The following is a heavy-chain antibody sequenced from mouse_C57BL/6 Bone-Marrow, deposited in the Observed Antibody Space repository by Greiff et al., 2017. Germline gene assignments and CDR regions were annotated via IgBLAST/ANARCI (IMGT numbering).Heavy chain of an antibody. CDR3: ARDYGSSYWYFAV. V-gene: IGHV1-85*01. CDR2: IYPRDGST. J-gene: IGHJ1*03. Sequence: QVQLQQSGPELVKPGASVKLSCKASGYTFTSDDINWVKQRPGQGLEWIGWIYPRDGSTKYNVKFKGKATVPVDTSSSTAYRELHSLTSEDSAVYFCARDYGSSYWYFAVWGTATTVTVFS. CDR1: GYTFTSDD. D-gene: IGHD1-1*01.